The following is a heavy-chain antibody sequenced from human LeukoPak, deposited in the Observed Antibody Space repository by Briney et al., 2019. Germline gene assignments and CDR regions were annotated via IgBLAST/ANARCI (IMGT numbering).Heavy chain of an antibody. V-gene: IGHV5-51*01. D-gene: IGHD6-19*01. J-gene: IGHJ3*02. CDR3: ARTGYSSGWYGSFDI. Sequence: GESLKISCKGSGYSFTSYWIGWVRQMPGKGLEWMGIIYPCDSDTVYSPSFQGQVTISADKSISTAYLQWSTLKASDTAMYYCARTGYSSGWYGSFDIWGQGSLVTVSS. CDR2: IYPCDSDT. CDR1: GYSFTSYW.